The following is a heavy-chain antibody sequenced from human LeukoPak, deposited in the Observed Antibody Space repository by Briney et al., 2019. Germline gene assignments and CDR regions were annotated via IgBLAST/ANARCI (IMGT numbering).Heavy chain of an antibody. Sequence: PGGSLRLSCAASGFTFSSYWMSWVRQAPGKGLEWVAHIREDGSEQRYVDSVKGRFTISRDSASLYLQMNSLRAEDTAVYYCGRAPRGGYRGSYLDYWGQGTLVTVSS. D-gene: IGHD3-16*01. V-gene: IGHV3-7*01. CDR3: GRAPRGGYRGSYLDY. J-gene: IGHJ4*02. CDR2: IREDGSEQ. CDR1: GFTFSSYW.